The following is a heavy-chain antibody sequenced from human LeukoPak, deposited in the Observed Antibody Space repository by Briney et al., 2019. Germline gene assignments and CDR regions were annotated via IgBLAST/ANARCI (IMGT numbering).Heavy chain of an antibody. J-gene: IGHJ4*02. D-gene: IGHD5-18*01. CDR2: IYHGGST. CDR1: GGSISSGGYS. CDR3: ARAPNTAMAYFDY. Sequence: SQTLSLTCAVSGGSISSGGYSWSWIRQPPGKGLEWIGYIYHGGSTYYNPSLKSRVTIPVDRSKNQFSLKLSSVTAADTAVYYCARAPNTAMAYFDYWGQGTLVTVSS. V-gene: IGHV4-30-2*01.